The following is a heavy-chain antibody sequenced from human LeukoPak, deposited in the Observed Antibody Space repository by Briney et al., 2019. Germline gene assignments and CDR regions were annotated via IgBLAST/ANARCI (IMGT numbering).Heavy chain of an antibody. J-gene: IGHJ4*02. V-gene: IGHV3-66*01. CDR2: ISIGGST. CDR1: GFNVSNKY. Sequence: GGSLRLSCAASGFNVSNKYMSWVRQAPGKGLEWVSFISIGGSTYYADSVKGRFTLSRDNSKNTLYLQMNSLRAEDTAVYYCAKDDAEGTPDYWGQGTLVTVSS. CDR3: AKDDAEGTPDY. D-gene: IGHD1-14*01.